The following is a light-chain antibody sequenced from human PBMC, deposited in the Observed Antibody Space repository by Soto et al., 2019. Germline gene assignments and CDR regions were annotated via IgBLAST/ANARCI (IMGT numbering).Light chain of an antibody. V-gene: IGKV2-24*01. CDR3: MQATQPYT. CDR1: QSLVHSYGNSY. CDR2: MIS. J-gene: IGKJ2*01. Sequence: DFVMTQPPLSSPVTLGQPASISCRSRQSLVHSYGNSYLSWLHQRPGQPPRLLIYMISNRFSGVTDRFSGSGAGTDFTLKISRVEPEDVGVYYCMQATQPYTFGQGTKLEIK.